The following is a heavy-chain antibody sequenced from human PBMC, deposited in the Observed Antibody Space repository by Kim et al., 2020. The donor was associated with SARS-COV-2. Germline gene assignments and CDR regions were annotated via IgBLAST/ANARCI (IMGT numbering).Heavy chain of an antibody. CDR1: GGSISSGGYY. J-gene: IGHJ4*02. CDR2: IYYSGST. V-gene: IGHV4-31*03. Sequence: SETLSLTCTVSGGSISSGGYYWSWIRQHPGKGLEWIGYIYYSGSTYYNPSLKSRVTISVDTSKNQFSLKLSSVTAADTAVYYCARFPSGYFDYWGQGTLVTVSS. D-gene: IGHD6-25*01. CDR3: ARFPSGYFDY.